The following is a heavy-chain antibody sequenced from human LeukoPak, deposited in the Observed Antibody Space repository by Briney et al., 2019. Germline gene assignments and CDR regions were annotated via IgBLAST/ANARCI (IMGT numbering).Heavy chain of an antibody. D-gene: IGHD6-19*01. J-gene: IGHJ4*02. CDR1: GFTLSTYA. Sequence: GGSLRPSCSASGFTLSTYAMHWVRQAPGKGLECVSGISSNGGRTYYADSVKGRFTISRDNSKNTLYLQMSSLRAEDTAVYYCVKDSSGWYYYFDYWGQGTLVTVSS. CDR3: VKDSSGWYYYFDY. V-gene: IGHV3-64D*06. CDR2: ISSNGGRT.